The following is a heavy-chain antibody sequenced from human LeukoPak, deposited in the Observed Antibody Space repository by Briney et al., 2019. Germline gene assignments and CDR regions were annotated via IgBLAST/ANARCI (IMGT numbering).Heavy chain of an antibody. CDR1: GYRITNYW. CDR3: ARQGDKGAFDI. V-gene: IGHV5-51*01. J-gene: IGHJ3*02. CDR2: IYPGDSDT. Sequence: GESLKISCKGSGYRITNYWIGWVRQLPGKGLEWMGIIYPGDSDTRYNPSFQGQVTISADMPISTAYLQWSSLRASDTGIYYCARQGDKGAFDIWGQGTMVTVSS.